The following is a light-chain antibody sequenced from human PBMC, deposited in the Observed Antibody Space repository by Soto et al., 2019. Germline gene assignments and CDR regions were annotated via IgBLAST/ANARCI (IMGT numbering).Light chain of an antibody. CDR2: DVS. CDR3: KQYYSYSRT. V-gene: IGKV1-5*01. Sequence: DIPMTQSPSTLSASVGDRVTITCRASQTVSSWLAWYQQKPGKAPKLLIYDVSSLESGVPSRFSGSGSGTEFTLTISSLQPDDFATYYCKQYYSYSRTFGQGTKVEVK. J-gene: IGKJ1*01. CDR1: QTVSSW.